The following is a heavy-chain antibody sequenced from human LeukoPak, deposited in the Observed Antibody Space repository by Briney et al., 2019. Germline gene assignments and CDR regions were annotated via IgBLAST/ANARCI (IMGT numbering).Heavy chain of an antibody. CDR1: GFIFDDYV. V-gene: IGHV3-9*01. CDR3: AKVPPGGYSYGPFDY. D-gene: IGHD5-18*01. J-gene: IGHJ4*02. Sequence: PGGSLRLSCAASGFIFDDYVMHWVRQAPGKGLEWVSGISWNSGSIDYADSVKGRFSISRDNAKNSLYLQMNSLRAEDTAVYYCAKVPPGGYSYGPFDYWGQGTLVIVSS. CDR2: ISWNSGSI.